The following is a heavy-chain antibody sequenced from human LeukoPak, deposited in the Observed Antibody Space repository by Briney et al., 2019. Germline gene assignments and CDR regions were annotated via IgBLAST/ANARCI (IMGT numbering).Heavy chain of an antibody. CDR2: VSHSGTT. D-gene: IGHD2-2*01. Sequence: PSETLSLTCAVYGGSFSGHYWSWIRQPPGKGLEWIGEVSHSGTTNCNPSLESRVTISIDTSKNQFSLKLSSVTAADTAVYFCARKYCTITSCSYAFDFWGQGTMVTVSS. V-gene: IGHV4-34*01. CDR1: GGSFSGHY. CDR3: ARKYCTITSCSYAFDF. J-gene: IGHJ3*01.